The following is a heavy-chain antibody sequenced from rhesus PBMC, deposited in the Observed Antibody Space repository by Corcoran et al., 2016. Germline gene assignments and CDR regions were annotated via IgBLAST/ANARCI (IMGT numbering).Heavy chain of an antibody. CDR3: TKAKGLAFDY. CDR2: ISPYKGNK. D-gene: IGHD2-21*01. V-gene: IGHV1-180*01. CDR1: GYTFTSSY. J-gene: IGHJ4*01. Sequence: QVQLVQSGAEIKQPGASVKLSRKASGYTFTSSYMHWVRQAPGQGLEWIGLISPYKGNKGYAQNFQGRVTITTDTSTSTGYMELSSLRSEDTAVYYCTKAKGLAFDYWGQGVLVTVSS.